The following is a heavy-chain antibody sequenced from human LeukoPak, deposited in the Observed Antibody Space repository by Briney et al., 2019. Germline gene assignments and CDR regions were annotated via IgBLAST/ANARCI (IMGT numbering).Heavy chain of an antibody. D-gene: IGHD1-26*01. CDR1: GFTFSSYS. CDR3: ARDWDSGSRDFQH. J-gene: IGHJ1*01. Sequence: GGSLRLSCAASGFTFSSYSMNWVRQAPGKGLEWVSSISSSSSYIYYADSMKGRFTISRDNAKNSLYLQMDSLRAEDTAVYYCARDWDSGSRDFQHWGQGTLVTVSS. CDR2: ISSSSSYI. V-gene: IGHV3-21*01.